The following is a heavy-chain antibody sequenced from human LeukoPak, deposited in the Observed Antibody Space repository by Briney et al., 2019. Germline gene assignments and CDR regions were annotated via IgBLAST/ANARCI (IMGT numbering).Heavy chain of an antibody. Sequence: ASQTLSLTCAVSGGSISSGGYSWSWLRQPPGKGLEWIGYIYHSGSTYYHPSLKSRVTISVDRSKNQFSLKLSSVTAADTAVYYCASSITIFGVVQGGFDYWGQGTLVTVSS. CDR2: IYHSGST. J-gene: IGHJ4*02. CDR1: GGSISSGGYS. CDR3: ASSITIFGVVQGGFDY. V-gene: IGHV4-30-2*01. D-gene: IGHD3-3*01.